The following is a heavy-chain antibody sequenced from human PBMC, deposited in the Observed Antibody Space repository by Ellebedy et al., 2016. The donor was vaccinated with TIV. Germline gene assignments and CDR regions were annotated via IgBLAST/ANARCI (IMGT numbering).Heavy chain of an antibody. CDR3: ATGLGYGVLDF. CDR1: GGSSSGCY. Sequence: MPSETLSLTCAVSGGSSSGCYWTWTRQSPGKWLEWLGEINQSGFTNYNQSLKSRVTMSADTSKNQFSLKVTSVTAADTASYYCATGLGYGVLDFWGQGTLVSVSS. CDR2: INQSGFT. J-gene: IGHJ4*02. V-gene: IGHV4-34*01. D-gene: IGHD4-17*01.